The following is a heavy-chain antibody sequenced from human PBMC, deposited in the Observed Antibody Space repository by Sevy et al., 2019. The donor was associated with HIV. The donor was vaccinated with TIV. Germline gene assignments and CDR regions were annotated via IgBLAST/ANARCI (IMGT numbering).Heavy chain of an antibody. D-gene: IGHD2-2*01. CDR2: IYQSGNT. CDR3: ARDDCSRTSCYYGMDV. V-gene: IGHV4-38-2*02. J-gene: IGHJ6*02. CDR1: GYSISSGYY. Sequence: SETLSLICAVSGYSISSGYYWGWIRQPPGKGLEWIGTIYQSGNTYYNPSLKSRVTISVDTPKNQLSLKLTSVTAADTAVYYCARDDCSRTSCYYGMDVWGQGTTVTVSS.